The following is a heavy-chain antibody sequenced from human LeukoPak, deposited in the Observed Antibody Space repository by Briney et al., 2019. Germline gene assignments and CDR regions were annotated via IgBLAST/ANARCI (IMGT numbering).Heavy chain of an antibody. Sequence: SETLSLTCAVYVGSFSGYYWSWIRQPPGKGLEWIGEINHSGSTNYNLSLKSRVTISVDTSKNQFSLKLSSVTAADTAVYYCARGGGEMATFPGVRSQYYFDYWGQGTLVTVSS. V-gene: IGHV4-34*01. J-gene: IGHJ4*02. D-gene: IGHD5-24*01. CDR2: INHSGST. CDR1: VGSFSGYY. CDR3: ARGGGEMATFPGVRSQYYFDY.